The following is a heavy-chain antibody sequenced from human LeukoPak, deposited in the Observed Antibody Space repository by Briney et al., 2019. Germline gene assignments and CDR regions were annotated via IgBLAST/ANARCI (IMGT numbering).Heavy chain of an antibody. CDR1: GGSFSGYY. Sequence: PSETLSLTCAVYGGSFSGYYWNWIRQPPGKGLEWLGEVNHSGSTNYNPSLKSRVTISVDTSKNQFSLKLTSMTAADTAVYYWARGRIGYCGSTSCPGTFDIWGQGTMVTVSS. V-gene: IGHV4-34*01. CDR2: VNHSGST. J-gene: IGHJ3*02. CDR3: ARGRIGYCGSTSCPGTFDI. D-gene: IGHD2-2*03.